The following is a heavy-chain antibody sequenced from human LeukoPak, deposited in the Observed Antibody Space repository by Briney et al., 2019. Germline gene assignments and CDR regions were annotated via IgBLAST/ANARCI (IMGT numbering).Heavy chain of an antibody. V-gene: IGHV4-34*01. D-gene: IGHD2-15*01. Sequence: SETLSLTSAVYGGSFSGYYWSWIRQPPGKGLEWIGEINHSGSTNYNPSLKSRVTISVDTSKNQFSLKLSSVTAADTAVYYCARGEVVVPSYYYYYMDVWGKGTTVTVSS. CDR2: INHSGST. J-gene: IGHJ6*03. CDR3: ARGEVVVPSYYYYYMDV. CDR1: GGSFSGYY.